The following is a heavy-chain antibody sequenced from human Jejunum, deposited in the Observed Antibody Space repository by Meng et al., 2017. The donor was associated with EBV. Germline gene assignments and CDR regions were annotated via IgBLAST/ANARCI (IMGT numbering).Heavy chain of an antibody. V-gene: IGHV4-34*02. Sequence: QVTLQQRGAVLSKPSATLSLTCAVYRGSFRGYYWSWIRQHPGKWLEWIGEINHSGSTNYNPSLRSRVTISVETSKNQFSLRLNSVTAADTAVYYCARVAFTYTTRSLDSWGQGTLVTVSS. D-gene: IGHD3-16*01. CDR3: ARVAFTYTTRSLDS. CDR2: INHSGST. J-gene: IGHJ4*02. CDR1: RGSFRGYY.